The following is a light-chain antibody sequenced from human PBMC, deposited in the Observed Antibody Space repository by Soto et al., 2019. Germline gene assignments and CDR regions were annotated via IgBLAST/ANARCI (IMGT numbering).Light chain of an antibody. CDR1: QSISSW. V-gene: IGKV1-5*01. CDR3: QQYNSYAL. Sequence: DIQMTQSPSTLYASVGDRATITCRASQSISSWLAWYQQKPGKAPNLLIYDVSSLESGVSSRFSGSGSGTEFTLTISSLQPDDFATYYCQQYNSYALFGGGTKVDFK. CDR2: DVS. J-gene: IGKJ4*01.